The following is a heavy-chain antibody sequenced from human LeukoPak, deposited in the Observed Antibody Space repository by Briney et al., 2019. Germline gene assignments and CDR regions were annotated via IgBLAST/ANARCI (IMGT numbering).Heavy chain of an antibody. D-gene: IGHD4-17*01. CDR1: GDSLNFYY. Sequence: SETLSLTRSVSGDSLNFYYWSWIRQAPEKGLEWIGYISNSGISYYNPSLKSRVTISLDTSKNHFSLNLTSLTAADTAVYYCARNFARNSGDYGNDAFDVWGQGTMVSVSS. V-gene: IGHV4-59*01. CDR3: ARNFARNSGDYGNDAFDV. J-gene: IGHJ3*01. CDR2: ISNSGIS.